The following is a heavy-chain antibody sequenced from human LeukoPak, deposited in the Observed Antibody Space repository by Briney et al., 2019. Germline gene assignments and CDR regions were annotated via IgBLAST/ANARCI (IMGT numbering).Heavy chain of an antibody. Sequence: PGGSLRLSCAASGFTFSSYGMHWVRQAPGKGLEWVAVISYDGSNKYYADSVKGRFTISRDNSKNTLYLQMNSLRAEDTAVYYCAKDSWQWLVHWYFDLWGRGTLVTVSS. CDR2: ISYDGSNK. CDR3: AKDSWQWLVHWYFDL. J-gene: IGHJ2*01. CDR1: GFTFSSYG. D-gene: IGHD6-19*01. V-gene: IGHV3-30*18.